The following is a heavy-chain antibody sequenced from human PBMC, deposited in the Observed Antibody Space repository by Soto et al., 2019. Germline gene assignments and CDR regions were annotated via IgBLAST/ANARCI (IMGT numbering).Heavy chain of an antibody. V-gene: IGHV4-31*03. J-gene: IGHJ4*02. CDR3: ARGWDFGLFDY. D-gene: IGHD3-3*01. Sequence: LSLTCTVSGGSISSGGYYWSWIRQHPGKGLEWIGYIYYSGSTYYNPSLKSRVTISVDTSKNQFSLKLSSVTAADTAVYYCARGWDFGLFDYWGQGTLVTVSS. CDR2: IYYSGST. CDR1: GGSISSGGYY.